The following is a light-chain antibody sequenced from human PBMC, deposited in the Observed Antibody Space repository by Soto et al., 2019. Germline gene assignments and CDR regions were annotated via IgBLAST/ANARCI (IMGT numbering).Light chain of an antibody. CDR1: QNINNY. CDR2: ATS. CDR3: QQSFNTPPIT. Sequence: DIQMTQSPSSLSASVGDEVTITCRASQNINNYLNWYQQRPGKAPRLLIYATSSLHSGVPSRFSGSGSGTDFTLTISSLQPEDFATYYCQQSFNTPPITFGQGTRLEIK. V-gene: IGKV1-39*01. J-gene: IGKJ5*01.